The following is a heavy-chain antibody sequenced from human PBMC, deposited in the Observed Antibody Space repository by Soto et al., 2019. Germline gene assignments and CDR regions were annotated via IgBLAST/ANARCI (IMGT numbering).Heavy chain of an antibody. D-gene: IGHD3-22*01. V-gene: IGHV3-23*01. J-gene: IGHJ4*02. CDR2: ISGSGGST. Sequence: GGSLRLSCAASGFTFSSYAMSWVRQAPGKGLEWVSAISGSGGSTYYADSVKGRFTISRDNSKNTLYLQMNSLRAEDTAVYYCAKVENYYDSSGGFDYWGQGTLVTVSS. CDR1: GFTFSSYA. CDR3: AKVENYYDSSGGFDY.